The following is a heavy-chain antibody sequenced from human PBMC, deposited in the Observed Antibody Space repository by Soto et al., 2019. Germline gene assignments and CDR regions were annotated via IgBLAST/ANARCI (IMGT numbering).Heavy chain of an antibody. CDR3: AQSLVCTGGDRFDI. CDR1: VGSITTGGRY. V-gene: IGHV4-31*02. J-gene: IGHJ3*02. Sequence: QVRLQEWGPGLVKPSQTLSLKCSVSVGSITTGGRYWSWIRQLPGKGLEWIGDIYYSGNTYYNASLKSRVTISVEAAKNQSSLKLSSVTAADTAVYYCAQSLVCTGGDRFDIWGQGRLVTVSS. D-gene: IGHD2-8*02. CDR2: IYYSGNT.